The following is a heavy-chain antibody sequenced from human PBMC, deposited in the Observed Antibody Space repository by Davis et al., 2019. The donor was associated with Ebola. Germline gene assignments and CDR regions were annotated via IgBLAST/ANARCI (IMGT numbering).Heavy chain of an antibody. CDR3: ARGGYCSGGSCFLYYYYGMDV. CDR2: INPSGGST. D-gene: IGHD2-15*01. Sequence: AASVKVSCKASGYTFTSYYMHWVRQAPGQGLEWMGIINPSGGSTRYAQKFQGRVTMTRDTSTSTVYMELSSLRSEDTAVYYCARGGYCSGGSCFLYYYYGMDVWGQGTTVTVSS. V-gene: IGHV1-46*03. CDR1: GYTFTSYY. J-gene: IGHJ6*02.